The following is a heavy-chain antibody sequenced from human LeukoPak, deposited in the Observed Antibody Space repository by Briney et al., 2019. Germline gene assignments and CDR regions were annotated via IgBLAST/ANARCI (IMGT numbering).Heavy chain of an antibody. D-gene: IGHD1-26*01. V-gene: IGHV3-33*01. CDR1: GFTFSSYG. CDR2: IWYDGSNK. Sequence: GGSLRLSCAASGFTFSSYGMHWVRRAPGKGLEWVAVIWYDGSNKYYADSVKGRFTISRDNSKNTLYLQMNSLRAEDTAVYYCARDQDEGATEDPYYYYGMDVWGQGTTVTVSS. CDR3: ARDQDEGATEDPYYYYGMDV. J-gene: IGHJ6*02.